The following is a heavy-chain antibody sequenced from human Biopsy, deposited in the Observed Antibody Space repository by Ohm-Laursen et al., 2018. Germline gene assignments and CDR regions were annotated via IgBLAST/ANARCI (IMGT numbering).Heavy chain of an antibody. CDR1: GFTFTSYA. CDR3: ARDGKRWDYSTYFSWHFDL. CDR2: ISYDGSGE. D-gene: IGHD4-11*01. Sequence: SLRLSCAVSGFTFTSYAMHWVRQAPGKGLEWAAVISYDGSGEYYADSLQGRFIISRDNPKNTVDLQMNSLRAEDTAVYFCARDGKRWDYSTYFSWHFDLWGRGTLVTVSS. J-gene: IGHJ2*01. V-gene: IGHV3-30*03.